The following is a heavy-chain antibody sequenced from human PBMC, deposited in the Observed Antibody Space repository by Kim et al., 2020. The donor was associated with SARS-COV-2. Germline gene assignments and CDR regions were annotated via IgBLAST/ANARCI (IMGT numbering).Heavy chain of an antibody. CDR2: ISWDGGDT. J-gene: IGHJ4*02. CDR1: GFTFDDYV. D-gene: IGHD2-15*01. V-gene: IGHV3-43*02. CDR3: SCTGGVVTG. Sequence: GGSLRLSCAASGFTFDDYVMHWVRQAPGKGLEWVFLISWDGGDTYYTDSVEGRFTISRDNSKNSLYLQMNSLRTEDTALYYCSCTGGVVTGWGQGTLVTV.